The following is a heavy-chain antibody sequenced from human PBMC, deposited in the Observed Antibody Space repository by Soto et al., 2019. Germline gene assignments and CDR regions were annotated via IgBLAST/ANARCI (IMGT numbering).Heavy chain of an antibody. CDR2: INHSGRT. Sequence: QVQLQQWGAGLLKPSETLSLTCAVYDGSSNNYYWSWIRQPPGKGLEWIGEINHSGRTNYNASLKSRVTIAEDTSKNQFALELRFVTAADTAVYYCARGGLIRGVLYYWGQGTLVTVSS. V-gene: IGHV4-34*01. J-gene: IGHJ4*02. CDR3: ARGGLIRGVLYY. CDR1: DGSSNNYY. D-gene: IGHD3-10*01.